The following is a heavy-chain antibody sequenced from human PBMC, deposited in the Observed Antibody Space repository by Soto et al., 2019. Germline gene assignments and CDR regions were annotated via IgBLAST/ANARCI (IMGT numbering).Heavy chain of an antibody. D-gene: IGHD1-26*01. J-gene: IGHJ3*02. V-gene: IGHV1-45*02. CDR2: ITPYNGNT. CDR3: ARSGGSYSHDAFDI. Sequence: ASVKVSCKDSGYSYSSYSIPWVRQAPGQALEWMGWITPYNGNTNYAQKFQDRVTITRDRSMSTAYMELSSLRSEDTAMYYCARSGGSYSHDAFDIWGQGTMVTVSS. CDR1: GYSYSSYS.